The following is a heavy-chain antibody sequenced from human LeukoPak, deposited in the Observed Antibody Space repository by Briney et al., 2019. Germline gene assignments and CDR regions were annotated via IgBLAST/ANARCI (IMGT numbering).Heavy chain of an antibody. D-gene: IGHD2-15*01. V-gene: IGHV3-74*01. CDR1: GFTFSSYW. J-gene: IGHJ4*02. CDR3: AAGGRSGY. Sequence: PGGSLRLSCAASGFTFSSYWMHWVRQVPGKGLVSVSRISNDGKTTLYADSVKGRFTISRDNAKNTVYLQMSSLRAEDTAVYFCAAGGRSGYWGQGTLVTVSS. CDR2: ISNDGKTT.